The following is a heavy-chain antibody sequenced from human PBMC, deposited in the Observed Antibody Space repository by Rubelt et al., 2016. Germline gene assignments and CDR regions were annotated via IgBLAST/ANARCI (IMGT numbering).Heavy chain of an antibody. CDR2: IYHSGST. J-gene: IGHJ4*02. CDR3: ARDPIYYYGSGSRLGFDY. V-gene: IGHV4-4*02. Sequence: EWIGEIYHSGSTNYNPSLKSRVTISVDKSENQFSLKLSSVTAADTAVYYCARDPIYYYGSGSRLGFDYWGQGTLVTVSS. D-gene: IGHD3-10*01.